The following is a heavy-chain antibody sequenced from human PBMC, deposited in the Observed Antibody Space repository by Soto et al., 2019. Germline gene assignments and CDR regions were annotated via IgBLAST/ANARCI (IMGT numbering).Heavy chain of an antibody. CDR3: ARQYYDSSGYSPYYFDY. D-gene: IGHD3-22*01. J-gene: IGHJ4*02. Sequence: SETLSLTCTVSGGSISSSSYYWGWIRQPPGKGLEWIGSIYYSGSTYYNPSLKSRVTISVDTSKNQFSLKLSSVTAADTAVYYCARQYYDSSGYSPYYFDYWGQGTLVTVSS. CDR1: GGSISSSSYY. CDR2: IYYSGST. V-gene: IGHV4-39*01.